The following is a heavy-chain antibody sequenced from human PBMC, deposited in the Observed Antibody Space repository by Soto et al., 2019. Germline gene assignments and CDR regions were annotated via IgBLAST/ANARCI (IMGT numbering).Heavy chain of an antibody. J-gene: IGHJ4*02. Sequence: ASVKVSCKVSGYTLTELSMHWVRQAPGKGLEWMGGFDPEDGETIYAQKFQGRVTMTEDTSTDTAYMQLSSLRSEDTAVYYCATAGYFSGGSCYPADYWGQGTLVTVSS. V-gene: IGHV1-24*01. CDR3: ATAGYFSGGSCYPADY. D-gene: IGHD2-15*01. CDR2: FDPEDGET. CDR1: GYTLTELS.